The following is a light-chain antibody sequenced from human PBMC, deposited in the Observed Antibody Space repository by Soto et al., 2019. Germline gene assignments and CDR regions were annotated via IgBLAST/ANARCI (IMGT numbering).Light chain of an antibody. CDR3: QHCQPYGDSPPLT. CDR2: GAS. CDR1: QIVSSN. Sequence: EIVITQSPSTLSVSPGERATLSCRASQIVSSNLAWYQQKPGQAPRLLIYGASTRATGIPARFSGSGSGTEFTLTISSLQSEDFAVYYCQHCQPYGDSPPLTFGGGTKVDIK. V-gene: IGKV3-15*01. J-gene: IGKJ4*01.